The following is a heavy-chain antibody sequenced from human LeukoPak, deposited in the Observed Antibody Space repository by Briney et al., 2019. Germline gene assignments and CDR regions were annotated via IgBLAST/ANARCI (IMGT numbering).Heavy chain of an antibody. D-gene: IGHD1-1*01. J-gene: IGHJ4*02. CDR2: IYYSGST. CDR1: GDSISPYY. V-gene: IGHV4-59*01. Sequence: SETLSLTCTVSGDSISPYYWSWIRQPPGKGLEWIGYIYYSGSTNYNPSLKSRVTMSVDTSKNQFSLKVRSVTAADTAFYYCARGRRRLDYWGQGILVTVSS. CDR3: ARGRRRLDY.